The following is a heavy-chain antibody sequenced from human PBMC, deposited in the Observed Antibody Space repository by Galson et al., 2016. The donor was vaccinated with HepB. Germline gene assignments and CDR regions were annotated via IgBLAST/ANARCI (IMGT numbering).Heavy chain of an antibody. Sequence: SLRLSCAASGFDFSSYAMNWVRQAPGKGLEWVANINGAGRNTYYPDSLKGRFTISRDNAKRILFLQLNNLRSDDTAMYYCVKDCGRSPALDYWGQGTLVTVSS. CDR2: INGAGRNT. CDR3: VKDCGRSPALDY. CDR1: GFDFSSYA. D-gene: IGHD6-19*01. J-gene: IGHJ4*02. V-gene: IGHV3-23*01.